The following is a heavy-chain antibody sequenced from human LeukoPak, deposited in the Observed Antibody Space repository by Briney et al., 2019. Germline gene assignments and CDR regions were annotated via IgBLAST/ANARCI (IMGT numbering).Heavy chain of an antibody. CDR2: ISGSGGST. CDR1: GFTFSSYA. CDR3: AIRRVVIMPFDY. D-gene: IGHD3-3*01. Sequence: GGSLRLSCAASGFTFSSYAMSWVCQAPGKGLEWVSAISGSGGSTYYADSVKGRFTISRDNSKNTLYLQMNSLRAEDTAVYYCAIRRVVIMPFDYRGQGTLVTVSS. V-gene: IGHV3-23*01. J-gene: IGHJ4*02.